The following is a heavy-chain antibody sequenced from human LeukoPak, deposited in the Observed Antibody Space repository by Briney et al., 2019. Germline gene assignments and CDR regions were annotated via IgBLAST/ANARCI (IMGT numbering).Heavy chain of an antibody. J-gene: IGHJ6*02. CDR3: AREGHLVGATRRYYYYGMDV. CDR2: IYSGGST. CDR1: GFTFGSYS. D-gene: IGHD1-26*01. V-gene: IGHV3-53*01. Sequence: PGGSLRLSCAGSGFTFGSYSMNWVRQAPGKGLEWVSVIYSGGSTYYADSVKGRFTISRDNSKNTLYLQMNSLRAEDTAVYYCAREGHLVGATRRYYYYGMDVWGQGTTVTVSS.